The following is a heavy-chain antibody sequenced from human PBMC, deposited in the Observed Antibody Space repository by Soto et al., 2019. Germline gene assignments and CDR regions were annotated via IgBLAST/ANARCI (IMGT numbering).Heavy chain of an antibody. CDR2: IYYSGST. V-gene: IGHV4-31*03. J-gene: IGHJ6*02. Sequence: PSETLSLTCTFSDSSISSGGYYWSWIRQHPGKGLEWIGYIYYSGSTYYNPSLKSRVTISVDTSKNQFSLKLSSVTAADTAVYYCARESKLELLYGMDVWGQGTTVTVSS. CDR3: ARESKLELLYGMDV. D-gene: IGHD1-7*01. CDR1: DSSISSGGYY.